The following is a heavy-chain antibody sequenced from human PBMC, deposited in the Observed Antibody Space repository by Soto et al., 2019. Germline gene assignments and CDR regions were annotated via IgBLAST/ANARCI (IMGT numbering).Heavy chain of an antibody. CDR1: GGSFSGYY. Sequence: SETLSLTCAVYGGSFSGYYWSWIRQPPGKGLEWIGEINHSVSTNYNPSLKSRVTISVDTSKNQFSLKLSSVTAADTAVYYCARGGHSRGWYWWFAPWGQGTRVTLSS. CDR3: ARGGHSRGWYWWFAP. D-gene: IGHD6-19*01. V-gene: IGHV4-34*01. J-gene: IGHJ5*02. CDR2: INHSVST.